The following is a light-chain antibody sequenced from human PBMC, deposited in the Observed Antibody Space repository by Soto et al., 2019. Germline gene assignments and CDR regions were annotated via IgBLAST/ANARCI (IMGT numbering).Light chain of an antibody. Sequence: ELVLTQSRATLSLTPGERATLXXRASQSVSSYLAWYQQKPGQAPRLXIYDASNRATGIPARFSGSGSGTDFTLTISSLEPEDFAVYYCQQRSNWSWTFGQGTKVDIK. CDR2: DAS. J-gene: IGKJ1*01. CDR3: QQRSNWSWT. V-gene: IGKV3-11*01. CDR1: QSVSSY.